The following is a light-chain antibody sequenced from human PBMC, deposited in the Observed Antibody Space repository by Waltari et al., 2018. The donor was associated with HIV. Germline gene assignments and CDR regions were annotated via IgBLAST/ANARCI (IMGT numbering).Light chain of an antibody. CDR2: NGS. V-gene: IGLV3-21*02. CDR1: NIGSKG. J-gene: IGLJ1*01. Sequence: SYVLTQSPSVSVAPGQTASITCGGNNIGSKGVHWYQQKAGQAPVLVVYNGSDRPSGIPERFSGSRSGNTATLTISRVEAGDEADYYCHVWDRSSDHHVFGPGTKVTVL. CDR3: HVWDRSSDHHV.